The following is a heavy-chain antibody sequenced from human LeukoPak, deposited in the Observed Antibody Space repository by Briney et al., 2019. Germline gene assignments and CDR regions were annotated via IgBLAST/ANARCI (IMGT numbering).Heavy chain of an antibody. CDR2: IHSTGRT. CDR1: GGSVSTDY. CDR3: ARVGIASYYFDY. J-gene: IGHJ4*02. Sequence: SETLSLTCSVSGGSVSTDYWSWIRQPPGKGLEWIGYIHSTGRTNHNPSLTSRVTTSVDTSKNQFSLKLSSVTAADTAVYYCARVGIASYYFDYWGQGTLVTVSS. D-gene: IGHD6-13*01. V-gene: IGHV4-59*02.